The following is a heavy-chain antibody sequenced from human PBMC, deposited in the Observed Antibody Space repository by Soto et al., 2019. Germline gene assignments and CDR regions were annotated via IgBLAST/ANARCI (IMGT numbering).Heavy chain of an antibody. V-gene: IGHV1-46*03. Sequence: QVQLVQSGAEVKKPGASVKVSCKASGYTFTSYYMHWVRQAPGQGLEWMGIINPSGGSTSYAQKFQGRVTMTRDTSTSTVYMELSSLRSEDTVVYYCASGVRLHFSLDYWGQGTLVTVSS. CDR3: ASGVRLHFSLDY. J-gene: IGHJ4*02. CDR1: GYTFTSYY. D-gene: IGHD3-3*02. CDR2: INPSGGST.